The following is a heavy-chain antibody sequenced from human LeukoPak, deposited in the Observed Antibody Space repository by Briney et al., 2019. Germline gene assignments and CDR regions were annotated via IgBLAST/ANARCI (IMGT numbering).Heavy chain of an antibody. CDR3: ASYHYDDYGDPPTNWFDP. J-gene: IGHJ5*02. CDR1: GGSISSSSYY. CDR2: ISSSGSTI. D-gene: IGHD4-17*01. Sequence: LSLTCTVSGGSISSSSYYWSWIRQPPGTGLEWVSYISSSGSTIYYADSVKGRFTISRDNAKNSLYLQMNSLRAEDTAVYYCASYHYDDYGDPPTNWFDPWGQGTLVTVSS. V-gene: IGHV3-11*01.